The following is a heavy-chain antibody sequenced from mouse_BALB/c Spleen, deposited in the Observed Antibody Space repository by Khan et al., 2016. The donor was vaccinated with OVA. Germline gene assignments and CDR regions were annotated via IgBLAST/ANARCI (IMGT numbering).Heavy chain of an antibody. D-gene: IGHD2-12*01. V-gene: IGHV1-9*01. CDR3: ASTRHFDV. Sequence: QVQLQQSGAELMKPGASVKISCKATGYTFFTYWIEWVKQRPGHGLEWIGEILPGSGSNYNEKFKGKATFTADTSSNTAYMQLSRLTSEDSAVYXCASTRHFDVWGAGTTVTVSS. CDR1: GYTFFTYW. CDR2: ILPGSGS. J-gene: IGHJ1*01.